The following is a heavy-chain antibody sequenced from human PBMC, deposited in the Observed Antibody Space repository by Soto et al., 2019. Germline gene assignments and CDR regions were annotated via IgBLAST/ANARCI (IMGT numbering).Heavy chain of an antibody. D-gene: IGHD2-15*01. J-gene: IGHJ5*02. CDR1: GYTFTSYG. CDR3: ARGGGYCSGGSCHESP. CDR2: ISAYNGNT. Sequence: QVQLVQSGAEVKKPGASVKVSCKASGYTFTSYGISWVRQAPGQGLEWMGWISAYNGNTNYAQKLQGRVTMTTDTPTHTAYMERRSLRYDDTAVYYCARGGGYCSGGSCHESPWGQGNMVTVSS. V-gene: IGHV1-18*01.